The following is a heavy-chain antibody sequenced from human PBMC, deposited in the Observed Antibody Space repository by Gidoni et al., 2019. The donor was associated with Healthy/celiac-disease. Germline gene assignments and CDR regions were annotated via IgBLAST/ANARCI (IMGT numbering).Heavy chain of an antibody. CDR3: ARGTRGDY. CDR1: GASISSYY. D-gene: IGHD5-12*01. J-gene: IGHJ4*02. CDR2: IYYSGST. Sequence: QVQLQESGPGLVKPSETLSLTCTVSGASISSYYWSWIRQPPGKGLEWIGYIYYSGSTNYNPSLKSRVTISVDTSKNQFSLRLSSVTAADTAVYYCARGTRGDYWGQGTLVTVSS. V-gene: IGHV4-59*01.